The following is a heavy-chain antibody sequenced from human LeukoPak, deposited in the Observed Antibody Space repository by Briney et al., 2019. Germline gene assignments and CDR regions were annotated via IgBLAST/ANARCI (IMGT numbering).Heavy chain of an antibody. CDR2: ISGGGVTT. CDR1: GCTSIAYA. Sequence: GGSLRLSCVGSGCTSIAYALTWARQAPGKGLEWVSGISGGGVTTYYADSVKGRFTISRDNSKNTLYLQMNSLRAADPAIYYCARNQQLGGHSYYYYGMDVWGQGTTVTVSS. D-gene: IGHD3-16*01. CDR3: ARNQQLGGHSYYYYGMDV. V-gene: IGHV3-23*01. J-gene: IGHJ6*02.